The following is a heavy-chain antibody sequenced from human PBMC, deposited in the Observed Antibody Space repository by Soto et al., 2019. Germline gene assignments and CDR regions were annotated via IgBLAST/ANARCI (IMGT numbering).Heavy chain of an antibody. CDR2: ISSSSSYT. J-gene: IGHJ4*02. CDR1: GFTFSDYY. CDR3: ATSDSSGYYSDY. Sequence: SLRLSCAASGFTFSDYYMSWIRQAPGKGLEWVSYISSSSSYTNYADSVKGRFTISRDNAKNSLYLQMTSLRAEDTAVSYCATSDSSGYYSDYWGQETLVSVSS. D-gene: IGHD3-22*01. V-gene: IGHV3-11*06.